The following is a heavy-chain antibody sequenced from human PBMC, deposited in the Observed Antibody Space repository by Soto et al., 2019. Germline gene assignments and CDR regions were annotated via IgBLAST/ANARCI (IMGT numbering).Heavy chain of an antibody. V-gene: IGHV3-15*07. CDR1: SFTFSHAC. CDR2: IKSKTDAGTI. D-gene: IGHD6-13*01. CDR3: TEIGSSWGA. Sequence: EVQLVESGGGLVKPGGSLRLSCAASSFTFSHACMNWVRQAPGKGLEWVGRIKSKTDAGTIDYAAPGKGRITISRDDSMHTLFLQMNSTKTDDRAMYYCTEIGSSWGAWGQGTLVTVSS. J-gene: IGHJ1*01.